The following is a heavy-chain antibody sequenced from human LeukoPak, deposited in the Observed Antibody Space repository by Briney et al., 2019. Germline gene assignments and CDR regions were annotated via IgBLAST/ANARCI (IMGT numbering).Heavy chain of an antibody. V-gene: IGHV4-59*01. D-gene: IGHD1-14*01. CDR2: IYYSGST. J-gene: IGHJ5*02. CDR1: GGSISSYY. Sequence: PSETLSLTCTVSGGSISSYYWSWIRQPPGKGLEWIGYIYYSGSTNYNPSLKSRVTKSVDTSKSQFSLKLSSVTAADTAVYYCARGINWFDPWGQGTLVTVSS. CDR3: ARGINWFDP.